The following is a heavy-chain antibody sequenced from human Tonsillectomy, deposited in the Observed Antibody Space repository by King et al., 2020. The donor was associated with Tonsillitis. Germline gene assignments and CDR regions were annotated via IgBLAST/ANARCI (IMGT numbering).Heavy chain of an antibody. Sequence: QLQESGPGPVKPSETLSLTCTVSGGSISSYYWSWIRQPPGKGLEWIGYIYYSGSTNYNPSLKSRVTISVDTSTNQFSLKLSSVTAADTAVYYCARTGYCSSTSCIFDYWGQGTLVTVSS. J-gene: IGHJ4*02. D-gene: IGHD2-2*01. CDR2: IYYSGST. CDR3: ARTGYCSSTSCIFDY. CDR1: GGSISSYY. V-gene: IGHV4-59*01.